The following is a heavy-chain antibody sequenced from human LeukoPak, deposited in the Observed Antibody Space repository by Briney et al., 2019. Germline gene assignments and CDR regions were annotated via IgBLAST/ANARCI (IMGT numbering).Heavy chain of an antibody. D-gene: IGHD4-17*01. CDR2: ISGSGSDT. Sequence: PGGCLRLSCAASGFTFSRFAMSWVRQAPGKGLEWVSAISGSGSDTYYADSVEGRFTVSRDNSKNTLYLQMNSLRAEDTVLYYCAKDRYGDYSFESWGQGTLVTVSS. CDR3: AKDRYGDYSFES. J-gene: IGHJ4*02. CDR1: GFTFSRFA. V-gene: IGHV3-23*01.